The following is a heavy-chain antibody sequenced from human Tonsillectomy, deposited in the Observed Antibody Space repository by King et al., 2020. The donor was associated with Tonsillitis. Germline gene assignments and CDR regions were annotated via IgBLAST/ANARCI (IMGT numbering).Heavy chain of an antibody. J-gene: IGHJ1*01. Sequence: QLVQSGGGVVQPGRSLRLSCAASGFTFSSYGMHWVRQAPGKGLEWVAVISYDGSNKYYADSVKGRFTISRDNSKNTLYLQMNSLRAEDTAVYYCAKDPWKGSPAEYFQHWGQGTLVTVSS. V-gene: IGHV3-30*18. CDR2: ISYDGSNK. CDR3: AKDPWKGSPAEYFQH. D-gene: IGHD1-1*01. CDR1: GFTFSSYG.